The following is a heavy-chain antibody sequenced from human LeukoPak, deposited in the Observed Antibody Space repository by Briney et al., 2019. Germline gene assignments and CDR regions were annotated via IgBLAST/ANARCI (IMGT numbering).Heavy chain of an antibody. CDR3: ARVLRPMASQYYFDY. Sequence: SETLSLTSTVSGASINTYYWSWIRQPPGKGLEWIGYIYYSGTTSYNPSLKTRVTISIDTSKNQFSLKLSSVTAADTAVYYCARVLRPMASQYYFDYWGQGTLVTVSS. D-gene: IGHD3-10*01. J-gene: IGHJ4*02. CDR2: IYYSGTT. CDR1: GASINTYY. V-gene: IGHV4-59*01.